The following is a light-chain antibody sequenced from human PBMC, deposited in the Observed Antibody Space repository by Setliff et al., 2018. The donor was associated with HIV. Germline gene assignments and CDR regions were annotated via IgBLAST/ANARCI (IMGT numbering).Light chain of an antibody. CDR2: DVS. J-gene: IGLJ1*01. CDR1: GSDIGAFDY. CDR3: SSYSSSSTLV. V-gene: IGLV2-14*03. Sequence: QSALTQPASVSGSPGQSITISCLGTGSDIGAFDYVAWYQQVPDKAPKVILYDVSSRPSGVSNRFSGSKSGNTASLTISVLEAEDEADYFCSSYSSSSTLVFGTGTKVTVL.